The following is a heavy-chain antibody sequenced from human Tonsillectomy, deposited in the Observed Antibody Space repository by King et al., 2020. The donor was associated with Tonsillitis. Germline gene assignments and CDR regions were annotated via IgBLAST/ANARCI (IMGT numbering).Heavy chain of an antibody. D-gene: IGHD6-19*01. J-gene: IGHJ4*02. CDR1: GFTFRNYA. V-gene: IGHV3-30*09. Sequence: HVQLVESGGGVVQPGRSLRLSCAASGFTFRNYAMYWVRQAPGKGLEWVAVITNDGSNKYYPDSVKGRFAISRDNSRNTLYLQMNSLRVEDTAVFYCARGYSSGPQPTNFFDSWGQGTLVTVSS. CDR2: ITNDGSNK. CDR3: ARGYSSGPQPTNFFDS.